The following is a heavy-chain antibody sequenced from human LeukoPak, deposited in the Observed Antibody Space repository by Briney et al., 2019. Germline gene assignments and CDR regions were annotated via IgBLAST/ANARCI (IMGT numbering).Heavy chain of an antibody. J-gene: IGHJ4*02. CDR2: ISESGDTT. CDR3: AKQYLDAN. D-gene: IGHD2/OR15-2a*01. CDR1: GFTFSNYA. Sequence: GGSLRLSCEVSGFTFSNYAMNWVSQAPGKGLEWVSSISESGDTTDYADSVKGRFTISRDNSKNTLYLQMNSLRAEDTAVYYCAKQYLDANWGQGTLVTVSS. V-gene: IGHV3-23*01.